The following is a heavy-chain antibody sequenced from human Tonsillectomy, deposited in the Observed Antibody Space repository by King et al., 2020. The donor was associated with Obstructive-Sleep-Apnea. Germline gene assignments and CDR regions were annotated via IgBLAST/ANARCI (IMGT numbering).Heavy chain of an antibody. CDR2: IKSKTDGGTT. V-gene: IGHV3-15*01. J-gene: IGHJ4*02. Sequence: VQLVESGGGLVKPGGSLRLSCAASGFTFSNAWMSWVRQAPGKGLDWVGRIKSKTDGGTTDYAAPVKGRFTISRDDSKNTRYLQMNSLKTEDTAVYYCTTDGSDSSGYTEGFLDYWGQGTLVTVSS. D-gene: IGHD3-22*01. CDR1: GFTFSNAW. CDR3: TTDGSDSSGYTEGFLDY.